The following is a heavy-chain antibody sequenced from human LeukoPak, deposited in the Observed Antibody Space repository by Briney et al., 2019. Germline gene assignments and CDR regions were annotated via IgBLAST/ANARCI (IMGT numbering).Heavy chain of an antibody. V-gene: IGHV3-23*01. Sequence: GGSLRLSCAVSGFTFSNHAMSWVRQAPGKGLEWVSAISGSGDSTYYGDSVKGRFTISRDNSKNTLYLQMNSLRAEDTAVYYCAKTRPLDSSSWSHGDYWGQGTLVTVSS. D-gene: IGHD6-13*01. CDR3: AKTRPLDSSSWSHGDY. J-gene: IGHJ4*02. CDR1: GFTFSNHA. CDR2: ISGSGDST.